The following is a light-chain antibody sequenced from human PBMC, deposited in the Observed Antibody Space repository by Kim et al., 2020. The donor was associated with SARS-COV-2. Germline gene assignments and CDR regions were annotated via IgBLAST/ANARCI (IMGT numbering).Light chain of an antibody. V-gene: IGLV3-21*04. J-gene: IGLJ3*02. Sequence: SYELTQPPSLSVAPAETATITCDGAAIYSRRVPWYQQMPGKAPKLILYFNSDRPSGIPDRFSGSISGDSATLPITRVEARDEADYYCQVWDGPFAHLLFG. CDR2: FNS. CDR3: QVWDGPFAHLL. CDR1: AIYSRR.